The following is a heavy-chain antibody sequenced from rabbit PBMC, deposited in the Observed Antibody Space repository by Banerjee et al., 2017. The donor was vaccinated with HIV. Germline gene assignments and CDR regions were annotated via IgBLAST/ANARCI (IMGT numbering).Heavy chain of an antibody. CDR1: RFTLSSYW. CDR3: ARRSYGGSSDL. J-gene: IGHJ4*01. Sequence: QSLEESGGDLVKPGASLTLTCTASRFTLSSYWICWVRQAPGKGLEWIACIYAGSSDSTDYANWAKGRFTISKTSSTTLTLQMTSLTAADTATYFCARRSYGGSSDLWGQGTLVTV. D-gene: IGHD8-1*01. CDR2: IYAGSSDST. V-gene: IGHV1S40*01.